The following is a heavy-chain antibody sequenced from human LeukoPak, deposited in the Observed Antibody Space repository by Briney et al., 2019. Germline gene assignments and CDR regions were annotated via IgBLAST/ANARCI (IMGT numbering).Heavy chain of an antibody. D-gene: IGHD5-18*01. J-gene: IGHJ4*02. Sequence: TGGSLRLSCAGSGFTFDDYAMHWVRQGPGKGLEWVSLISGDGGITYYADSVRGRFTISRDNSKNSLYLQMNSLRTEDTALYYCAKDIGGYSFAADYWGQGTLVTVP. CDR3: AKDIGGYSFAADY. CDR2: ISGDGGIT. CDR1: GFTFDDYA. V-gene: IGHV3-43*02.